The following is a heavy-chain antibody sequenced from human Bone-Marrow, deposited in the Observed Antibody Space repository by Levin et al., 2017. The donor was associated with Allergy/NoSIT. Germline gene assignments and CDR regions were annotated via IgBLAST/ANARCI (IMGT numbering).Heavy chain of an antibody. V-gene: IGHV3-74*01. J-gene: IGHJ4*01. D-gene: IGHD3-16*01. CDR2: INEDGNVI. CDR3: LKDTFGEEDK. Sequence: GGSLRLSCAGSGFRVNNYWMHWVRQAPGEGLEWVSRINEDGNVINYADSVKGRFTIYRDNAKNTLYLHMNSLRVGDTAVYFCLKDTFGEEDKWGQGTLVTVTS. CDR1: GFRVNNYW.